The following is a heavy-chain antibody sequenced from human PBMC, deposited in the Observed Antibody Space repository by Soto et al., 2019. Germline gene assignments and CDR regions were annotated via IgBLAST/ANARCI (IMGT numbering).Heavy chain of an antibody. CDR2: IDPSDSYT. V-gene: IGHV5-10-1*01. D-gene: IGHD6-6*01. J-gene: IGHJ6*02. CDR1: GYSFTSYW. Sequence: PGESLKISCKGSGYSFTSYWISWVRQMPGKGLEWMGRIDPSDSYTNYSPSFQGHVTISADKSISTAYLQWSSLKASDTAMYYCAMCIAARPLGYYYGMDVWGQGTTVTVSS. CDR3: AMCIAARPLGYYYGMDV.